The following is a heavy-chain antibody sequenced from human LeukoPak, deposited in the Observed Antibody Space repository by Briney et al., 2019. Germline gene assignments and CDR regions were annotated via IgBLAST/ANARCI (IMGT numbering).Heavy chain of an antibody. CDR1: GGSFSGYY. Sequence: TSETLSLTCAVYGGSFSGYYWSWIRQPPGKGLEWIGEINHSGSTNYNPSLKSRVTISVDTSKNQFSLKLSSVTAADTAVYYCARGLAAGSSFDYWGQGTLVTVSS. V-gene: IGHV4-34*01. J-gene: IGHJ4*02. CDR3: ARGLAAGSSFDY. CDR2: INHSGST. D-gene: IGHD6-13*01.